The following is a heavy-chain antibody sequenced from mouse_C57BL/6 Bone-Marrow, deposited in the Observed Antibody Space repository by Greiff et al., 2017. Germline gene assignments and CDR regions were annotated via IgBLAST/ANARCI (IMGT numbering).Heavy chain of an antibody. J-gene: IGHJ3*01. CDR3: AKNYGSWFAY. D-gene: IGHD1-2*01. CDR2: IWRGRST. V-gene: IGHV2-5*01. Sequence: VQLQQSGPGLVQPSQRLSITCTVSGFSLTSSGVHWVRQSPGQGLEWLGVIWRGRSTAYNAAFMSRLRITKDNSKSQVFCKMNSLQADDTAIYYCAKNYGSWFAYGGQGTLVTVSA. CDR1: GFSLTSSG.